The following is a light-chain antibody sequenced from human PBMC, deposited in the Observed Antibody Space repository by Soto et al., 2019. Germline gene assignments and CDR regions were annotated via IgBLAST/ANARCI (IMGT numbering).Light chain of an antibody. J-gene: IGKJ1*01. CDR1: QSVHSH. Sequence: EIVMTQSPAILPVSPGERVTLSCRASQSVHSHLAWYQQKPGQAPRLLIYGASTRVSGVPVRFSGSGSGTEFTLTISSLQSEDFAVYFCQQYDNWPPVTFGQGTQVEIK. CDR3: QQYDNWPPVT. CDR2: GAS. V-gene: IGKV3-15*01.